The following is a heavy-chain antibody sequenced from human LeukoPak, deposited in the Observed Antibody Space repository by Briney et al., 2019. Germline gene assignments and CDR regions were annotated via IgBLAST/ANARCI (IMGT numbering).Heavy chain of an antibody. CDR3: AREVSGSSHFDY. Sequence: GGSLRLSCAASGFTFRNYGMHWVRQAPGKGLEWVAIIWYDGSNKYYADSVKGRFTISRDNSRNTLYLQMNSLRVEDTAVYYCAREVSGSSHFDYWGQGTLVTVSS. V-gene: IGHV3-33*01. D-gene: IGHD1-26*01. CDR2: IWYDGSNK. J-gene: IGHJ4*02. CDR1: GFTFRNYG.